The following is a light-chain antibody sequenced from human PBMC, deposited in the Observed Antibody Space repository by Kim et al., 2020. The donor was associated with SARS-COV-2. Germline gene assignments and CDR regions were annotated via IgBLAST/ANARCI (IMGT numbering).Light chain of an antibody. CDR3: KSAESSGAYKV. J-gene: IGLJ3*02. CDR2: KDS. V-gene: IGLV3-25*03. Sequence: SYELTQPPSMSVSPGQTARITGSGDTLPKQYAYWYQQKPGQAPVLVIYKDSERPSGIPERFSGSSSGTTVTLSITGVQAEDEGDYYCKSAESSGAYKVF. CDR1: TLPKQY.